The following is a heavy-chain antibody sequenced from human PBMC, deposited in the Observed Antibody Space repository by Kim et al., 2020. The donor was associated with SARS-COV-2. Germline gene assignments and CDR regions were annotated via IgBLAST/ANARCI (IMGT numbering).Heavy chain of an antibody. CDR2: IYYSGST. CDR3: ARVSYYYDSSGYTPYYYYYGGDV. V-gene: IGHV4-59*01. Sequence: SETLSLTCTVSGGSISSYYWSWIRQPPGKGLEWIGYIYYSGSTNYNPSLKSRVTISVDTSKNQFSLKLSSVTAADTAVYYCARVSYYYDSSGYTPYYYYYGGDVSGQGTTLTLS. CDR1: GGSISSYY. J-gene: IGHJ6*02. D-gene: IGHD3-22*01.